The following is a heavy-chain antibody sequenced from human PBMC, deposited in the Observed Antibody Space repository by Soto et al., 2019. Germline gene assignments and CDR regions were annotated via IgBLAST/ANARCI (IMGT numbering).Heavy chain of an antibody. CDR1: GGTFSSYL. D-gene: IGHD2-2*01. Sequence: QVQLVQSGAEVKKPGSSVKVSCKASGGTFSSYLISWVRQVPGQGLEWMGQIIPILGTENYAQTFQGRVTISADESTSTAYMELSSLRSEDTAVYYWARDPCISTTCYHDFWGQGTLVTVSS. CDR2: IIPILGTE. CDR3: ARDPCISTTCYHDF. J-gene: IGHJ4*02. V-gene: IGHV1-69*11.